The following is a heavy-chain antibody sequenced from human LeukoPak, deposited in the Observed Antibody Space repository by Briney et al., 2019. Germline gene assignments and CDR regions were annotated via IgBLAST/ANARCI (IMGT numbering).Heavy chain of an antibody. CDR3: ARGYGKPTSGTYYPDY. Sequence: PQASVKVSCKASGYTFTSYDINWVRQATGQGLEWMGWMSPNSGNTGFAQKFQGRVTMTRNTSISIAYMELSSLTSDDTAVYYCARGYGKPTSGTYYPDYWGQGTLVTVSS. V-gene: IGHV1-8*01. J-gene: IGHJ4*02. D-gene: IGHD3-10*01. CDR1: GYTFTSYD. CDR2: MSPNSGNT.